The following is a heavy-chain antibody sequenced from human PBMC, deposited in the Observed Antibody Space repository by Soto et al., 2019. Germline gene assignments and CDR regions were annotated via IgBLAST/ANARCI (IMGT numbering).Heavy chain of an antibody. D-gene: IGHD3-3*01. V-gene: IGHV3-23*01. J-gene: IGHJ4*02. Sequence: EVQLLESGGGLVQPGGSLRLSCAASGFTFSSYAMSWVRQAPGKGLEWVSAISGSGGSTYYADSVKGRFTISRDNSKNTLYLQMNSLRAEDTAVYYCAKGGGRAYYDFWSGQYYFDYWGQGTLVTVSS. CDR2: ISGSGGST. CDR3: AKGGGRAYYDFWSGQYYFDY. CDR1: GFTFSSYA.